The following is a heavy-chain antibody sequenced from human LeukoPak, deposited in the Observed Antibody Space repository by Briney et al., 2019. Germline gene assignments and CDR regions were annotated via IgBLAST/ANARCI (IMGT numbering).Heavy chain of an antibody. Sequence: PGRSLRLSCAASGFTFSSYGMHWVRQAPGKGLEWVAVIWYDGSNKCYADSVKGRFTISRDNSKNTLYLQMNSLRAEDTAVYYCARAISTTVYGMDVWGQGTTVTASS. CDR3: ARAISTTVYGMDV. D-gene: IGHD4-11*01. V-gene: IGHV3-33*01. CDR2: IWYDGSNK. J-gene: IGHJ6*02. CDR1: GFTFSSYG.